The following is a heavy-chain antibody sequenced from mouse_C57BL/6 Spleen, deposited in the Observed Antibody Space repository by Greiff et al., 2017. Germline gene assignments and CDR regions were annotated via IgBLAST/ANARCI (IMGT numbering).Heavy chain of an antibody. J-gene: IGHJ2*01. Sequence: QVQLQQPGAELVMPGASVKLSCKASGYTFTSYWMHWVKQRPGQGLEWIGEIDPSDSYTNYNQKFKGKSTLTVDKSSSTAYMQLSSLTSADSAVYYCARLSSGFDYWGQGTTLTVSS. V-gene: IGHV1-69*01. CDR3: ARLSSGFDY. CDR1: GYTFTSYW. D-gene: IGHD1-1*01. CDR2: IDPSDSYT.